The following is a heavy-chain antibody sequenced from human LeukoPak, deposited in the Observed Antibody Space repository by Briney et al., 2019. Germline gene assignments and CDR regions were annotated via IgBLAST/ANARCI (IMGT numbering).Heavy chain of an antibody. CDR1: GFTFSSYA. CDR3: ARGDYGDYYYYYGMDV. D-gene: IGHD4-17*01. CDR2: ISYDGSNK. V-gene: IGHV3-30*04. Sequence: GGSLRLSCAASGFTFSSYAMHWVRQAPGKGLEWVAVISYDGSNKYYADSVKGRFTISRDNAKNSLYLQMNSLRAEDTAVYYCARGDYGDYYYYYGMDVWGQGTTVTVSS. J-gene: IGHJ6*02.